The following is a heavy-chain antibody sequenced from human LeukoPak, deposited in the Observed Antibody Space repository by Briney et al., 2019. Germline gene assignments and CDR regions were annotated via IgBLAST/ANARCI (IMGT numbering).Heavy chain of an antibody. Sequence: GGSLRLSCAASGFTFRSFWMHWVRQVPGKGLVWVSRINTDESNIIYADSVKGRFTISRDNAKNTLYLQMNSLRAEDTAIYYCARDESVTGPTTFDYWGRGTQVTVSS. CDR2: INTDESNI. J-gene: IGHJ4*02. D-gene: IGHD6-19*01. V-gene: IGHV3-74*01. CDR3: ARDESVTGPTTFDY. CDR1: GFTFRSFW.